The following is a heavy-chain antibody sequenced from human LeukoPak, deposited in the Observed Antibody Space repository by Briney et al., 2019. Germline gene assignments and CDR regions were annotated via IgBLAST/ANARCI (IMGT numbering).Heavy chain of an antibody. CDR2: ISSSSSYI. CDR3: AKVASGIAVAGMRGAFDI. Sequence: GGSLRLSCAASGFTFSSYSMNWVRQAPGKGLEWVSSISSSSSYIYYADSVKGRFTISRDNAKNSLYLQMNSLRAEDTAVYYCAKVASGIAVAGMRGAFDIWGQGTMVTVSS. V-gene: IGHV3-21*01. J-gene: IGHJ3*02. CDR1: GFTFSSYS. D-gene: IGHD6-19*01.